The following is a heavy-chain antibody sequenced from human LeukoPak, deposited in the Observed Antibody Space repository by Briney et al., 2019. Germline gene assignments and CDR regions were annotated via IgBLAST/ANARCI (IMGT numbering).Heavy chain of an antibody. V-gene: IGHV3-21*01. CDR3: ARDHRSLWFPTNDAFDI. Sequence: GGSLRLSCAASGFTFSSYSMNWVRQAPGKGLEWVSSISSSSSYIYYADSVKGRFTISRDNSKNTLYLQMNSLRAEDTAVYHCARDHRSLWFPTNDAFDIWGQGTMVTVSS. CDR1: GFTFSSYS. J-gene: IGHJ3*02. CDR2: ISSSSSYI. D-gene: IGHD3-10*01.